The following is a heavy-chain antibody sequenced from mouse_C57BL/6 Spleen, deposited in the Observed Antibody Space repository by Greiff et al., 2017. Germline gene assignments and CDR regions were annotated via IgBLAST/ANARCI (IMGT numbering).Heavy chain of an antibody. D-gene: IGHD4-1*01. V-gene: IGHV1-23*01. CDR3: TGRGAGTDCDV. CDR2: IDPETCGT. Sequence: QVQLKQSGAELVRPGASVKLSCKASGYTFTDYEMHCVKQTPVHGLEWIGAIDPETCGTAYNQTFNGKATLTADTSSSTAYMALRSLTSEDSAVYYCTGRGAGTDCDVWGTGTTVTVSS. CDR1: GYTFTDYE. J-gene: IGHJ1*03.